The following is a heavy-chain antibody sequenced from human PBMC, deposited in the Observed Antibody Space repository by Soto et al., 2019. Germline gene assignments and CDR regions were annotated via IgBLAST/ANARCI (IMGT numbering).Heavy chain of an antibody. CDR3: ARLQLLGYCSSTSCGNWFDP. Sequence: PSETLSLTCTVSGGSISSYYWSWIRQPPGKGLEWIGYIYYSGSTNYNPSLKSRVTISVDTSKNQFSLKLSSVTAADTAVYYCARLQLLGYCSSTSCGNWFDPWGQGTLVTVSS. CDR1: GGSISSYY. CDR2: IYYSGST. V-gene: IGHV4-59*01. J-gene: IGHJ5*02. D-gene: IGHD2-2*01.